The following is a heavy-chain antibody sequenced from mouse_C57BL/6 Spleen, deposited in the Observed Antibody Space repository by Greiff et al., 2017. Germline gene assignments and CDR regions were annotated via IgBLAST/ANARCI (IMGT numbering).Heavy chain of an antibody. V-gene: IGHV1-81*01. J-gene: IGHJ2*01. Sequence: VKLMESGAELARPGASVKLSCKASGYTFTSYGISWVKQRTGQGLEWIGEIYPRSGNTYYNEKFKGKATLTADKSSSTAYMELRSLTSEDSAVYFCARETAQATYDYWGQGTTLTVSS. CDR2: IYPRSGNT. CDR1: GYTFTSYG. D-gene: IGHD3-2*02. CDR3: ARETAQATYDY.